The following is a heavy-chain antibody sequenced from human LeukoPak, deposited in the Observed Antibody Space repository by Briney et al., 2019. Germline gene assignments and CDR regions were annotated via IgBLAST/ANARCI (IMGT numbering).Heavy chain of an antibody. CDR1: GYTFTDYY. Sequence: ASVKVSCKVSGYTFTDYYMHWVQQAPGKGLEWMGLIDPEDGETMYAERFQGRVTITADTSTDTAYMELSSLRSEDTAVYYRATLPERYCSGGTCYSDDNYWGQGTLVTVSS. CDR2: IDPEDGET. V-gene: IGHV1-69-2*01. J-gene: IGHJ4*02. CDR3: ATLPERYCSGGTCYSDDNY. D-gene: IGHD2-15*01.